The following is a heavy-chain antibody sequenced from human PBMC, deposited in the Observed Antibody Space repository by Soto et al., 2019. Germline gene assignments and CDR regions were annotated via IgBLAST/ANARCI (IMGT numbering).Heavy chain of an antibody. J-gene: IGHJ4*02. Sequence: GGSLRLSCAASGFTFSSYSMNWVRQAPGKGLEWVSSISSSSYIYYADSVKGRFTISRDNAKNSLYLQMNSLRAEDTAVYYCARDLLAARPFDYWGQGTLVTVSS. D-gene: IGHD6-6*01. CDR3: ARDLLAARPFDY. CDR2: ISSSSYI. V-gene: IGHV3-21*01. CDR1: GFTFSSYS.